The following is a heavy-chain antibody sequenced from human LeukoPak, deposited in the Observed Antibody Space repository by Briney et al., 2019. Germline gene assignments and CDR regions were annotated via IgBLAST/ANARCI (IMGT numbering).Heavy chain of an antibody. Sequence: ASVKVSCKASGYTFTSYVINWVRQATGQRLEWMGWMNPNSSNTGYAQKSQGRVTMTRNTSISTDYLDLSSLRSEDTAVYYCARVIAVAGSPWGQGTLVTVSS. D-gene: IGHD6-19*01. V-gene: IGHV1-8*01. CDR2: MNPNSSNT. CDR1: GYTFTSYV. CDR3: ARVIAVAGSP. J-gene: IGHJ5*02.